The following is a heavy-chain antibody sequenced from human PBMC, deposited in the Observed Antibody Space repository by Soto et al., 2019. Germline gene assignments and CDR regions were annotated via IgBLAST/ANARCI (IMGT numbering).Heavy chain of an antibody. J-gene: IGHJ4*02. CDR1: GFTFSNYG. CDR2: ISYNGNTK. Sequence: QVQLVESGGGVVQPGRSLRLSCAASGFTFSNYGMQWFRQAPGEGLDWVAIISYNGNTKYYADCVKGRFTISRDNSKNPLFLQMESVRTEDTAVYYCAKKEWDRSNSGLFDWWGQGTLVTVSS. V-gene: IGHV3-30*18. CDR3: AKKEWDRSNSGLFDW. D-gene: IGHD7-27*01.